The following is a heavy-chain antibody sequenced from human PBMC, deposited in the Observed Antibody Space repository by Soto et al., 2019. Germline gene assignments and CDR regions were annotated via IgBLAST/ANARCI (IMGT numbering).Heavy chain of an antibody. V-gene: IGHV4-61*01. CDR1: GGSVRSGNHF. CDR2: MYYTGVT. Sequence: QVQLQESGPGLLKASETLSLTCSVSGGSVRSGNHFWNWIRQPPGRGLEWLGYMYYTGVTNYNPSLKSRVSMSVDTSQDQFSLNLTSLTAADTAVYYCARGGEPLGYYGLDVWGQGTTVTVSS. CDR3: ARGGEPLGYYGLDV. J-gene: IGHJ6*02.